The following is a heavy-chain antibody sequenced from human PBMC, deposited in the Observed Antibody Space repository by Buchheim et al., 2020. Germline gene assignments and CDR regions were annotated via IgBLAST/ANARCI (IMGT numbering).Heavy chain of an antibody. D-gene: IGHD3-22*01. Sequence: QVQLQESGPGLVKPSQTLSLTCTVSGGSISSGGYYWRWIRQHPGKGLEWIGYIYYSGSTYYNPSLKSRVTISVDTSKNQFCLKLSSVTAADAAVYYCARGRGNRYYYDSSGTAYFDYWGQGTL. V-gene: IGHV4-31*03. J-gene: IGHJ4*02. CDR1: GGSISSGGYY. CDR3: ARGRGNRYYYDSSGTAYFDY. CDR2: IYYSGST.